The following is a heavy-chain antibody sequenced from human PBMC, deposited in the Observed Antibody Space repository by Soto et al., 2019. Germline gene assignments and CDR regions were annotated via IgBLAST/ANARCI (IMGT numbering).Heavy chain of an antibody. Sequence: GGSLRLCCTASGFTFDDYAMHWVRQGPGRGLEWVSGITWNSGKIAYADSVKGRFTIARDDDNNSLYLQMNSLRPEDTALYYCVKDSYADFHRVLSTAEYFFDYWGHGTLVTVSS. D-gene: IGHD2-15*01. V-gene: IGHV3-9*01. CDR3: VKDSYADFHRVLSTAEYFFDY. CDR1: GFTFDDYA. CDR2: ITWNSGKI. J-gene: IGHJ4*01.